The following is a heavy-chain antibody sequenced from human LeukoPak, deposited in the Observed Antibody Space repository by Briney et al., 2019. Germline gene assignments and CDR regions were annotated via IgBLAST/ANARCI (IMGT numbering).Heavy chain of an antibody. D-gene: IGHD3-3*01. J-gene: IGHJ4*02. V-gene: IGHV3-53*01. CDR2: IYSGGST. CDR1: GFTVSSNY. Sequence: GGSLRLSCAASGFTVSSNYMSWVRQAPGKGLEWVSVIYSGGSTYYADSVKGRFTISRDNSKNTLYLQMNSLRAEDTAVYYCARGGGTYYDFWSGYDYWGQGTLVTVSS. CDR3: ARGGGTYYDFWSGYDY.